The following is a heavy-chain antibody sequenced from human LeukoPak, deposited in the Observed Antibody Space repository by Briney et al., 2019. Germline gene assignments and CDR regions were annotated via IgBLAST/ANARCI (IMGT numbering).Heavy chain of an antibody. CDR3: AGRAQTTGWSFDY. CDR2: IHTSGST. CDR1: GGSITSYH. J-gene: IGHJ4*02. Sequence: SETLSLTCLVSGGSITSYHWTWIRQPAGKGLQWIGQIHTSGSTNYNPSLKSRVAMSVDTSKDQFSLDLGSVTAADTAVYYCAGRAQTTGWSFDYWGQGALVTVSS. V-gene: IGHV4-4*07. D-gene: IGHD6-19*01.